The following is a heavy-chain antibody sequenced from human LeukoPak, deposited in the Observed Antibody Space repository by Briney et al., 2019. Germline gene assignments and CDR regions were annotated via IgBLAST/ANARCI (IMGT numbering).Heavy chain of an antibody. Sequence: GGSLRLSCAASGFTFSNYAMSWARQAPGKGLXWVSAISGSGGSTYYADSVKGRFTISRDNSKNTLYLQMNSLRAEDTAVYYCTKGTIWLPFDYWGQGTLVTVSS. J-gene: IGHJ4*02. CDR3: TKGTIWLPFDY. CDR1: GFTFSNYA. CDR2: ISGSGGST. D-gene: IGHD5-18*01. V-gene: IGHV3-23*01.